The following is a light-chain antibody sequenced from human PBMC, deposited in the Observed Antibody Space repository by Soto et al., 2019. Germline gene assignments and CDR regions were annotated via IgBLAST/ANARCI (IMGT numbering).Light chain of an antibody. CDR2: GAS. CDR3: QQYNNWPPRT. Sequence: EIVMTQSPATLSVSPGERATLSCRTSQSVSGNLAWYQQKPGQAPRLLIYGASTRATGIPARFSGSGSGTEFTLTISSLQSEDFAVYYCQQYNNWPPRTFGQGTKVEIK. CDR1: QSVSGN. V-gene: IGKV3-15*01. J-gene: IGKJ1*01.